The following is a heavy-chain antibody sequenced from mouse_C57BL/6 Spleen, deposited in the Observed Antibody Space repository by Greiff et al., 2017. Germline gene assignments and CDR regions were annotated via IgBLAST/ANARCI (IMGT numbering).Heavy chain of an antibody. V-gene: IGHV3-6*01. J-gene: IGHJ2*01. CDR3: AKLGRPLGY. CDR1: GYSITSGYY. CDR2: ISYDGSN. D-gene: IGHD4-1*01. Sequence: EVQLVESGPGLVKPSQSLSLTCSVTGYSITSGYYWNWIRQFPGNKLEWMGYISYDGSNNYNPSLKNRISITRDTSKNQFFLKLNSVTTEDTATYYCAKLGRPLGYWGQGTTLTVSS.